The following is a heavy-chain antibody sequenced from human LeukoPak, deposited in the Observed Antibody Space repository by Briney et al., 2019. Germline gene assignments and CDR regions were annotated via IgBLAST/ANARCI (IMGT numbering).Heavy chain of an antibody. V-gene: IGHV3-7*03. D-gene: IGHD3-3*01. CDR3: ARDFAYERFDY. CDR2: IKQDGSET. J-gene: IGHJ4*02. Sequence: GGSLRLSCAASGFTFSNYWMSWVRQAPGRRPQWVANIKQDGSETYYVDSVKGRFTISRDNAKNSLYLQMNSLRAEDTAVYYFARDFAYERFDYWGQGALVTVSS. CDR1: GFTFSNYW.